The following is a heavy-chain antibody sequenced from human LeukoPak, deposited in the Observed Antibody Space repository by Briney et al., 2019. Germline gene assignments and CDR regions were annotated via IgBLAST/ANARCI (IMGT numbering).Heavy chain of an antibody. CDR2: IYYSGST. D-gene: IGHD5-12*01. CDR3: AKSNGYGLIDY. CDR1: GYSISSGYY. V-gene: IGHV4-38-2*02. J-gene: IGHJ4*02. Sequence: SETLSLTCTVSGYSISSGYYWGWIRQPPWKGLEWIGSIYYSGSTYYNASLQSRVTISIDTSKNQFSLRLNSVTAADTAMYYCAKSNGYGLIDYWGQGTLVTVSS.